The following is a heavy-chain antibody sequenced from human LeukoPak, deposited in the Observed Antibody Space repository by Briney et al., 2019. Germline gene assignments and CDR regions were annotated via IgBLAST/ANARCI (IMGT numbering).Heavy chain of an antibody. D-gene: IGHD3-22*01. CDR3: AASGSSGYYVDYYYYMDV. CDR2: IVVGSGNT. Sequence: ASVKVSCKASRFTFTSSAVQWVRQARGQRLEWIGWIVVGSGNTNYAQKFQERVTITRDMSTSTAYMELSSLRSEDTAVYYCAASGSSGYYVDYYYYMDVWGKGTTVTVSS. V-gene: IGHV1-58*01. J-gene: IGHJ6*03. CDR1: RFTFTSSA.